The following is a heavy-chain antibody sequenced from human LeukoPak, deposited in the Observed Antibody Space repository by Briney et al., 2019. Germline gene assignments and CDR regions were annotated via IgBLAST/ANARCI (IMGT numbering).Heavy chain of an antibody. CDR1: GYTFTSND. Sequence: ASVKVSCKASGYTFTSNDINWVRQATGQGLEWMGWMNPNSGNIGYAQQFQGRVTMTRNTSISTAYMELSSLSSEDTAVYYCARGRWGSSGWYYFDYWGQGALVTVSS. D-gene: IGHD6-19*01. V-gene: IGHV1-8*01. J-gene: IGHJ4*02. CDR3: ARGRWGSSGWYYFDY. CDR2: MNPNSGNI.